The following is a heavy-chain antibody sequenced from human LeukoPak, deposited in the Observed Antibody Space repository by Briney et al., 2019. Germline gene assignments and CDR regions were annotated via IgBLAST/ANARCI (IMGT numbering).Heavy chain of an antibody. CDR1: GYTFTSYG. Sequence: ASVKVSCKASGYTFTSYGISWVRQAPGQGLEWMGWISAYNGNTNYAQKLQGRVTMTTDTSTSTAYMELRSLRSDDTAVYYCARVGPPSSSWDNGAFDIWGQGTMVTVSS. CDR3: ARVGPPSSSWDNGAFDI. CDR2: ISAYNGNT. J-gene: IGHJ3*02. D-gene: IGHD6-13*01. V-gene: IGHV1-18*01.